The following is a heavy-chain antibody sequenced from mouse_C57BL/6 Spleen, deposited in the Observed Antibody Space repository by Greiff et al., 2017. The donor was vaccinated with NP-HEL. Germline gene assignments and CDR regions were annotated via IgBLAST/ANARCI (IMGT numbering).Heavy chain of an antibody. Sequence: VQLQQSGAELVRPGASVKLSCTASGFNIKDDYMNWVKQRPEQGLEWIGWIYPENGDTEYASKFQGKATITADTSSNTAYLQLSSLTSEDTSVYYCTKTAHYFDDWGQGTTLTVSS. V-gene: IGHV14-4*01. CDR1: GFNIKDDY. J-gene: IGHJ2*01. CDR3: TKTAHYFDD. CDR2: IYPENGDT. D-gene: IGHD1-2*01.